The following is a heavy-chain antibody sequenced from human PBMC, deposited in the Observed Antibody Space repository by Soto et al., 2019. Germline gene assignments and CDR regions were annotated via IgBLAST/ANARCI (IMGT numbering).Heavy chain of an antibody. CDR1: AGSISTINYY. D-gene: IGHD2-8*01. J-gene: IGHJ3*01. Sequence: QVQLQESGPGLVMPSQTLSLTCTVSAGSISTINYYWSWIRQHPEKGLEWIGYISYSGSTFYHSSLKSRVTISLDTSKKQFSLTPTSVTAADTAVYYCARSAQWDGFDPWGQGTMVTVSS. CDR3: ARSAQWDGFDP. V-gene: IGHV4-31*03. CDR2: ISYSGST.